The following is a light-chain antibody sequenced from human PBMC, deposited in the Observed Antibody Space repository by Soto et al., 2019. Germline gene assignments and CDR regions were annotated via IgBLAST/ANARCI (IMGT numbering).Light chain of an antibody. CDR3: RQRYSCPRT. V-gene: IGKV1-39*01. Sequence: YVSVGAGASITCRASHTLINSLNWYQQKPGKAPKLLIYSASRLQSGVPSRFSCSGSETEFTLTVIWPQPEDFATYYCRQRYSCPRTFGQGTKVDIK. CDR2: SAS. J-gene: IGKJ1*01. CDR1: HTLINS.